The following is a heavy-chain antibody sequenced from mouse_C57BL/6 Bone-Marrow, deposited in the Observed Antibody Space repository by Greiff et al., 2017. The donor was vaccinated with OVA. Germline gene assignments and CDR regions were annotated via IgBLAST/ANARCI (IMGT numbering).Heavy chain of an antibody. CDR2: IYPGGGYT. V-gene: IGHV1-63*01. CDR3: ARNDYDVWFAY. CDR1: GYTFTNYW. Sequence: VHLVESGAELVRPGTSVKMSCKASGYTFTNYWIGWAKQRPGHGLEWIGDIYPGGGYTNYNEKFKGKATLTADKSSSTAYMQFSSLTSEDSAIYYCARNDYDVWFAYWGQGTLVTVSA. D-gene: IGHD2-4*01. J-gene: IGHJ3*01.